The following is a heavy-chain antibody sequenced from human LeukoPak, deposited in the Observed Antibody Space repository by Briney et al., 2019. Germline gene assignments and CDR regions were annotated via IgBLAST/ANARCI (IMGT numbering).Heavy chain of an antibody. J-gene: IGHJ4*02. CDR2: INHSGST. CDR1: GGLFSGYY. Sequence: SETLSLTCAVYGGLFSGYYWRWIRQHPGKGLEWIGEINHSGSTNYNPSLKSRVTIPVDTSKNQFSLKLSSVTAADTAVYYCARGRSVLRFLEWLLYFDYWGQGTLVTVSS. V-gene: IGHV4-34*01. D-gene: IGHD3-3*01. CDR3: ARGRSVLRFLEWLLYFDY.